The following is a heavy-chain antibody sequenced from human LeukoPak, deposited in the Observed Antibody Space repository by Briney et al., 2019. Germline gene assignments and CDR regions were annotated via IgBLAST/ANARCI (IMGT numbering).Heavy chain of an antibody. CDR1: SGSISSYY. CDR3: ARVVTGTTFAFDI. CDR2: IYYSGST. J-gene: IGHJ3*02. D-gene: IGHD1-7*01. V-gene: IGHV4-59*01. Sequence: PSETLSLTCTVSSGSISSYYWSWIRQPPGKGLEWIGYIYYSGSTNYNPSLKSRVTISVDTSKNLFSLKLSSVTAADTAVYYCARVVTGTTFAFDIWGQGTMVTVSS.